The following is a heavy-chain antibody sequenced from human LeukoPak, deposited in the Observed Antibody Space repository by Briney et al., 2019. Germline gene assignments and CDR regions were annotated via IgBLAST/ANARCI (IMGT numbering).Heavy chain of an antibody. Sequence: PSETLSLTCAVYGGSFSGYYWSWIRQPPGKGLEWIGYIYYSGSTYYNPSLKSRVTISVDTSKNQFSLKLSSVTAADTAVYYCARGGRDSSGYFRGTNFDYWGQGTLVTVSS. V-gene: IGHV4-30-4*08. CDR3: ARGGRDSSGYFRGTNFDY. CDR2: IYYSGST. CDR1: GGSFSGYY. J-gene: IGHJ4*02. D-gene: IGHD3-22*01.